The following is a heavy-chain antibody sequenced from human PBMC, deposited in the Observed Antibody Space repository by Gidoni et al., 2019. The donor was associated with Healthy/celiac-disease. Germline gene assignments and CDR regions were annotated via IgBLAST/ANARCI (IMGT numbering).Heavy chain of an antibody. CDR2: ISSSSSTI. J-gene: IGHJ5*02. CDR3: ARGLYYGSGSHWFDP. Sequence: EVQLVESGGGLVQLGGSLRLSCAASGFTFSSYSMNWVRQAPGKGLEWVSYISSSSSTIYYADSVKGRFTISRDNAKNSLYLQMNSLRDEDTAVYYCARGLYYGSGSHWFDPWGQGTLVTVSS. D-gene: IGHD3-10*01. V-gene: IGHV3-48*02. CDR1: GFTFSSYS.